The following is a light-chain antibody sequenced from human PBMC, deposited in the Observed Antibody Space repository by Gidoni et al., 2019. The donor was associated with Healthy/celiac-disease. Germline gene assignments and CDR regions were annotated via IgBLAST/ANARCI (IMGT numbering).Light chain of an antibody. CDR3: CSYAGSSTLGV. V-gene: IGLV2-23*01. Sequence: QSALTQPASVSGSPGQSITISCTGTSSDVGSYNLVSWYQHHPGKAPKLMIYEGSKRPSGVSNRLSGSKSGNTASLTISGLQAEDEADYYCCSYAGSSTLGVFGGGTKLTVL. CDR2: EGS. J-gene: IGLJ2*01. CDR1: SSDVGSYNL.